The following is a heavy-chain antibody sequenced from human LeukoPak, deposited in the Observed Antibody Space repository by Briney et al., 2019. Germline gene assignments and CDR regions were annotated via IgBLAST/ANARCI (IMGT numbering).Heavy chain of an antibody. J-gene: IGHJ4*02. Sequence: PGRSLRLSCAASGFTFDDYAMHWVRQAPGKGLEWVSSISSSSSYIYYADSVKGRFTISRDNAKNSLYLQMNSLRAEDTAVYYCARVDDSSGYYYYFDYWGQGTLDTVSS. CDR2: ISSSSSYI. D-gene: IGHD3-22*01. V-gene: IGHV3-21*04. CDR1: GFTFDDYA. CDR3: ARVDDSSGYYYYFDY.